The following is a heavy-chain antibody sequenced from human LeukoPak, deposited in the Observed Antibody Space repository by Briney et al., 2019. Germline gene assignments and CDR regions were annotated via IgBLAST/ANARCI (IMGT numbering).Heavy chain of an antibody. D-gene: IGHD1-26*01. V-gene: IGHV1-2*06. CDR2: INPNSGGT. J-gene: IGHJ4*02. CDR1: GYTFTGYY. Sequence: ASVNVSCKPSGYTFTGYYMHWVRQATGQGLEWMGRINPNSGGTNYAQKFQGRVTMTRDTSISTAYMELSRLRSDDTAVYYCARDLRGREVSSNDYWGQGTLVTVSS. CDR3: ARDLRGREVSSNDY.